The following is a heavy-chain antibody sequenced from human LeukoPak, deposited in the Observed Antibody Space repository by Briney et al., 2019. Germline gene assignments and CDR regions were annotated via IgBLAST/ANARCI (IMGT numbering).Heavy chain of an antibody. D-gene: IGHD3-22*01. Sequence: GGSLRLSCAASGFTFSSYAMSWVRQAPGKGLEWVSAISGSGGSTYYADSVKGRFTISRDNSKNTLYLQMNSLRAEDTAVYYCARELYYYDSDYYYYGMDVWGQGTTVTVSS. CDR3: ARELYYYDSDYYYYGMDV. J-gene: IGHJ6*02. V-gene: IGHV3-23*01. CDR2: ISGSGGST. CDR1: GFTFSSYA.